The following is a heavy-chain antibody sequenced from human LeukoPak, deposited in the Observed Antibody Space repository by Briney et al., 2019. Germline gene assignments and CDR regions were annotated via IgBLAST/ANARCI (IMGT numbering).Heavy chain of an antibody. V-gene: IGHV3-9*01. CDR1: GFTFDNFA. CDR2: IDWNSGTI. CDR3: AKGGGLYFDWLFDY. Sequence: GGSLRLSCAASGFTFDNFAMHWVRQAPGKGLEWVSGIDWNSGTIRYADSVKGRSTISRENAKKSLYLQMSDLRPEDTAFYYCAKGGGLYFDWLFDYWGQGVLVTVSS. D-gene: IGHD3-9*01. J-gene: IGHJ4*02.